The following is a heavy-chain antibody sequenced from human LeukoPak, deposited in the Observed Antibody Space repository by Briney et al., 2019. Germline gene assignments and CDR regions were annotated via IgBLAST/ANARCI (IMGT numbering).Heavy chain of an antibody. CDR1: GFTFSSHE. D-gene: IGHD3-10*01. Sequence: GGSLRLSCVASGFTFSSHEMSWVRQAPGKGLEWVSEISGSGTTIFYADSVKGRFTVSRDNAKNSLYLQMNSLRVEDRAVYYCASSPRGVYWGQGTLVTVSS. CDR2: ISGSGTTI. CDR3: ASSPRGVY. J-gene: IGHJ4*02. V-gene: IGHV3-48*03.